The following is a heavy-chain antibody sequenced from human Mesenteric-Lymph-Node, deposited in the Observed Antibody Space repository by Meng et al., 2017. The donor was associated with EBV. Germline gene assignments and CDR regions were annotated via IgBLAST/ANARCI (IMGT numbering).Heavy chain of an antibody. CDR3: VDLMHP. J-gene: IGHJ5*02. D-gene: IGHD3-16*01. V-gene: IGHV3-30*03. CDR2: ISYDGTIK. Sequence: QGRLVTAGGGVVGAGVTLRLSCAASGVTFSRYGMRWVRQAPGKGLEWVAVISYDGTIKNYVDSVKGRFTISRDNSKNMLYLQMNSLRAEDTAVYYCVDLMHPWGQGTLVTVSS. CDR1: GVTFSRYG.